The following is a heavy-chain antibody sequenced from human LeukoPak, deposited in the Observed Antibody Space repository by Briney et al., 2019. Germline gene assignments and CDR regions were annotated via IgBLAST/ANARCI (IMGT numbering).Heavy chain of an antibody. CDR1: DGSISSYY. V-gene: IGHV4-59*01. J-gene: IGHJ4*02. CDR3: ARVVGSSWFEFDY. D-gene: IGHD6-13*01. Sequence: PSETLSLTCTDSDGSISSYYWSWIRQPPGKGLEWIGYIYYSGSTNYNPSLKSRVTISVDTSKNQFSLKLSSVTAADTAVYYCARVVGSSWFEFDYWGQGTLVTVSS. CDR2: IYYSGST.